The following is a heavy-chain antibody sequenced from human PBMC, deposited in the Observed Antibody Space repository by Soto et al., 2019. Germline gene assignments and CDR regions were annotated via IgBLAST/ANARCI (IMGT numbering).Heavy chain of an antibody. CDR1: GFTFSSYG. CDR2: IWYDGSNK. D-gene: IGHD6-6*01. CDR3: ARXSIAARPGGYYYYGMDV. V-gene: IGHV3-33*01. J-gene: IGHJ6*02. Sequence: GGSLRLSCAASGFTFSSYGMHWVRQAPGKGLEGVAVIWYDGSNKYYADSVKGRFTISRDNSKNTLYLQMNSLRAEDTAVYYCARXSIAARPGGYYYYGMDVWGQGTTVTVSS.